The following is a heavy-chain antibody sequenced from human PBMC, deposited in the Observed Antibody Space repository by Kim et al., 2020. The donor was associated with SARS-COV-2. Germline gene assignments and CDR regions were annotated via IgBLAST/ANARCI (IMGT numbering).Heavy chain of an antibody. J-gene: IGHJ4*02. V-gene: IGHV1-69*13. CDR3: AREGGERYCSGGSCYSGG. D-gene: IGHD2-15*01. CDR2: IIPIFGTA. CDR1: GGTFSSYA. Sequence: SVKVSCKASGGTFSSYAISWVRQAPGQGLEWMGGIIPIFGTANYAQKFQGRVTITADESTSTAYMELSSLRSEDTAVYYCAREGGERYCSGGSCYSGGWGQGTLVTVSS.